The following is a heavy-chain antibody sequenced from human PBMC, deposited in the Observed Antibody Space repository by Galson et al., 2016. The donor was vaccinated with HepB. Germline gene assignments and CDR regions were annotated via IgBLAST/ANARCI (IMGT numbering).Heavy chain of an antibody. CDR3: AKGGGNYGDHGYFDL. Sequence: SETLSLTCAVSGGSISSINWWSWVRQPPEKGLEWIGKIFHSGTTNYNPSLKSRVTVSVDKSKNQFSLKLSSVTAADTAIYYCAKGGGNYGDHGYFDLWGRGTLVTVSS. CDR2: IFHSGTT. CDR1: GGSISSINW. J-gene: IGHJ2*01. D-gene: IGHD4-17*01. V-gene: IGHV4-4*02.